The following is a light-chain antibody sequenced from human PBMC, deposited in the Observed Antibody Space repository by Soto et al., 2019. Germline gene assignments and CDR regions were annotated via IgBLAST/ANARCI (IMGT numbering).Light chain of an antibody. CDR2: AAS. V-gene: IGKV1-39*01. CDR1: QSVSKY. CDR3: QHSSSTPGT. J-gene: IGKJ1*01. Sequence: DIQMTQSPSSLSASVGDRVTITCRASQSVSKYLNWYQQKPGKAHKLLIYAASSLHSGVPSRFSGSGSGPAFTLTISSLQTEDFASYYCQHSSSTPGTFGQGTKVSIK.